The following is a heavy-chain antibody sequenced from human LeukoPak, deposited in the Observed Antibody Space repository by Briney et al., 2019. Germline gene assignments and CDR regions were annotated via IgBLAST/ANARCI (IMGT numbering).Heavy chain of an antibody. D-gene: IGHD3-22*01. J-gene: IGHJ4*02. Sequence: GGSLRLSCAASVFTFSSYGMHGGRQAPGKGLEWVAFIRYDGSNKYYADSVKGRFTISRDNSKNTLYLPMNSLRAEDTAVYYCAKTMSPYYYDSSGFWGQGTLVTVSS. V-gene: IGHV3-30*02. CDR1: VFTFSSYG. CDR2: IRYDGSNK. CDR3: AKTMSPYYYDSSGF.